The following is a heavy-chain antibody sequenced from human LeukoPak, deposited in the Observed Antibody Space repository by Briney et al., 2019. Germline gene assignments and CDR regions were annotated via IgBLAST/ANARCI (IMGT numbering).Heavy chain of an antibody. CDR1: GFTFDDYA. D-gene: IGHD3-9*01. CDR2: IRWNSDTV. V-gene: IGHV3-9*01. Sequence: GGSLRLSCAASGFTFDDYAMHWVRQAPGKGLEWVSGIRWNSDTVGYADSVKGRFTISRDNSKNTLYLQMNSLRAEDTAVYYCAKVGGEGYYDILTGYYSDAFDIWGQGTMVTVSS. CDR3: AKVGGEGYYDILTGYYSDAFDI. J-gene: IGHJ3*02.